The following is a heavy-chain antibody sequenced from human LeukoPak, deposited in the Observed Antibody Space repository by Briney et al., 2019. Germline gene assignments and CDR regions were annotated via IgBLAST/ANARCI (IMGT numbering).Heavy chain of an antibody. V-gene: IGHV4-30-4*01. CDR2: MYYSGST. CDR3: ARPYYYDSRIDP. Sequence: SETLSLTCTVSGGSISSGDYYWSWIRQPPGEGLEWIAYMYYSGSTYYNPSLKSRVTMSADTSKNQLSLKLSSVTAADTAVYYCARPYYYDSRIDPWGQGILVTVSS. J-gene: IGHJ5*02. D-gene: IGHD3-22*01. CDR1: GGSISSGDYY.